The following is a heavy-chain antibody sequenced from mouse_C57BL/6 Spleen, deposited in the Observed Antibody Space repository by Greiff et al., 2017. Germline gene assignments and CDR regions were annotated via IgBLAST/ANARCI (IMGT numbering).Heavy chain of an antibody. CDR1: GFTFSDYG. J-gene: IGHJ4*01. Sequence: EVKLMESGGGLVKPGGSLKLSCAASGFTFSDYGMHWVRQAPEKGLEWVAYISSGNSTIYYADTVKGRFTISSDNAKNTLFLQMTSLRSEDTAMDYCARSYGTKDNAMDYWGQGTSVTVSS. V-gene: IGHV5-17*01. CDR3: ARSYGTKDNAMDY. CDR2: ISSGNSTI. D-gene: IGHD2-1*01.